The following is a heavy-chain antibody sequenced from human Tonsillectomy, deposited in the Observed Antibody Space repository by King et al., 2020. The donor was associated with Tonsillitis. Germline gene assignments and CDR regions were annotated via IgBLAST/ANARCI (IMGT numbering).Heavy chain of an antibody. V-gene: IGHV1-18*01. Sequence: VQLVESGAEVKKPGASVKVSCKASGYTFTSYGINWVRQAPGQGLEWLGWISTYNGNTNYAQKLQDRVTLTTDTSTSTGYMELRSLRSDDTAVYYCARGAYSDYWGQGTQVTVSS. CDR3: ARGAYSDY. CDR2: ISTYNGNT. J-gene: IGHJ4*02. CDR1: GYTFTSYG.